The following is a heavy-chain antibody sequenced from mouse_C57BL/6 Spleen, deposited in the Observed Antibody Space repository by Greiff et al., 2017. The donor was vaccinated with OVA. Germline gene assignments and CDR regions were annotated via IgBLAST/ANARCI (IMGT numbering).Heavy chain of an antibody. J-gene: IGHJ3*01. D-gene: IGHD1-1*01. CDR2: ISSGSSTI. V-gene: IGHV5-17*01. CDR3: ATGHYYGSTWFAY. CDR1: GFTFSDYG. Sequence: EVHLVEPGGGLVKPGGSLKLSCAASGFTFSDYGMHWVRQAPEKGLEWVAYISSGSSTIYYADTVKGRFTISRDNAKNTLFLQLTSLKSEDTAMYYCATGHYYGSTWFAYWGQGTLVTVSA.